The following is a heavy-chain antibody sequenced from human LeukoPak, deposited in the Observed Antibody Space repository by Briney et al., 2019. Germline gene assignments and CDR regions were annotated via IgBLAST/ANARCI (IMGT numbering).Heavy chain of an antibody. V-gene: IGHV3-48*03. J-gene: IGHJ6*03. CDR3: ARDVGYDFWSGYYEKEHYYYYYYMDV. CDR1: GFTFSSYE. CDR2: ISSSGSTI. Sequence: PGGSLRLSCAASGFTFSSYEMNWVRQAPGKGLEWGSYISSSGSTIYYADSVKGRFTISRDNAKNSLYLQMNSLRAEDTAVYYCARDVGYDFWSGYYEKEHYYYYYYMDVWGKGTTVTVSS. D-gene: IGHD3-3*01.